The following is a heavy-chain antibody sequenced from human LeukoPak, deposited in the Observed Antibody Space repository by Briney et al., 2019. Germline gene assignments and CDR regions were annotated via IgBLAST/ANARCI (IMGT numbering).Heavy chain of an antibody. J-gene: IGHJ6*02. Sequence: SETLSLTCTVSGRSISSSSYYWAWIRQPPGKGLEWIGSIYYSGSTYYNPSLKSRVTISVDTSKNQFSLKLSSVTAAVTAVYYCARHPGYSSGERGYYGMDVWGQGTTVTVSS. D-gene: IGHD6-19*01. V-gene: IGHV4-39*01. CDR2: IYYSGST. CDR3: ARHPGYSSGERGYYGMDV. CDR1: GRSISSSSYY.